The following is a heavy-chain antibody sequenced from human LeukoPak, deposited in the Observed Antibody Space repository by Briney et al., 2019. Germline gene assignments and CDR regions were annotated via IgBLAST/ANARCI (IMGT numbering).Heavy chain of an antibody. CDR3: ARGDLVGATTYYYYGMDV. V-gene: IGHV1-69*13. J-gene: IGHJ6*02. D-gene: IGHD1-26*01. CDR1: GGSFSSYA. CDR2: IIPIFGTP. Sequence: SVKVSCKTSGGSFSSYAISWVRQAPGQGLEWMGGIIPIFGTPSYAQKFQGRVTITADESTSTAYMELSSLRSEDTAVYYCARGDLVGATTYYYYGMDVWGQGTTVTVSS.